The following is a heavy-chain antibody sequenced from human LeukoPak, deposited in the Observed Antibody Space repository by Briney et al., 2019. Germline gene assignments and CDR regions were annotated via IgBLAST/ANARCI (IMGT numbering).Heavy chain of an antibody. D-gene: IGHD1-26*01. Sequence: PSETLSLTCTVSGGSISSGSYYWGWIRQPPGKGLEWIGSIYYSGSTYYNPSLKSRVTISVDTSKNQFSLKLSSVTAADTAVYYCAREWELPRAGGYYFDYWGQGTLVTVSS. V-gene: IGHV4-39*07. CDR3: AREWELPRAGGYYFDY. J-gene: IGHJ4*02. CDR2: IYYSGST. CDR1: GGSISSGSYY.